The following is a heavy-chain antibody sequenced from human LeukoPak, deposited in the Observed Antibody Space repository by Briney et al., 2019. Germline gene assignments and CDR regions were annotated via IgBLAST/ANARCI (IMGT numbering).Heavy chain of an antibody. J-gene: IGHJ4*02. D-gene: IGHD3-3*01. CDR1: GGSVTSDTDY. Sequence: SETLSLTCAVSGGSVTSDTDYWSWIRQPPGKGLEWIGHIYYSGSTNYNPSLKSRVTISVDTSKNQFSLKLSSVTAADTAVYYCASRSSIWSGYQDTLYYFDSWGQGTLVTVSS. V-gene: IGHV4-61*01. CDR2: IYYSGST. CDR3: ASRSSIWSGYQDTLYYFDS.